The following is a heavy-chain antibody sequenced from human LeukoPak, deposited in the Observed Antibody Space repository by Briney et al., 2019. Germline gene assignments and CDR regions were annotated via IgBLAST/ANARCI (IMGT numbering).Heavy chain of an antibody. D-gene: IGHD3-10*01. Sequence: PSETLSLTCAVYGGSFSGYYWSWIRQPPGKGLEWIGEINHSGSTNYNPSLKSRVTISVDTSKNQFSLKLSSVTAADTAVFYCARGVNFEYWGQGTLVTVSS. V-gene: IGHV4-34*01. J-gene: IGHJ4*02. CDR1: GGSFSGYY. CDR3: ARGVNFEY. CDR2: INHSGST.